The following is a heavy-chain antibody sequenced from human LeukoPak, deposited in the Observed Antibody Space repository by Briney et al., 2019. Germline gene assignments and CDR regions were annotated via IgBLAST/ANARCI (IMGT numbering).Heavy chain of an antibody. J-gene: IGHJ5*02. V-gene: IGHV3-30*14. D-gene: IGHD6-19*01. CDR1: GFTFSSYA. Sequence: PGGSLRLSCAASGFTFSSYAMHWVRQAPGKGLEWVAVISSDGSNKYSADSVKGRFTISRDNSKNTLYLQMNSLRAEDTAVYYCARGSGIAVAGINWFDPWGQGTLVTVSS. CDR3: ARGSGIAVAGINWFDP. CDR2: ISSDGSNK.